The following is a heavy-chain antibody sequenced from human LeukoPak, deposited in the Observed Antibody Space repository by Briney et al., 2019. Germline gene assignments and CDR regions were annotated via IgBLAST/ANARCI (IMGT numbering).Heavy chain of an antibody. CDR2: ISFDGSNK. V-gene: IGHV3-30*18. Sequence: GGSLRLSCAASGFTFSTYAMHWVRQAPGKGLEWVALISFDGSNKYYADSVKGRFTISRDNSKNTLYLQMNSLRAEDTAVYYCAKLATGRGFDPWGQGTLVTVSS. D-gene: IGHD3-10*01. CDR1: GFTFSTYA. J-gene: IGHJ5*02. CDR3: AKLATGRGFDP.